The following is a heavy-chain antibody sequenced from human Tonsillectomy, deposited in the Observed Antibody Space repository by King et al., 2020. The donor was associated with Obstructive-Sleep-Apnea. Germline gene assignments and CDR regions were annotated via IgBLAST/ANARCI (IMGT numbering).Heavy chain of an antibody. J-gene: IGHJ4*03. V-gene: IGHV3-15*01. D-gene: IGHD2-2*01. CDR3: XTDGCSSTSCYFX. CDR2: IKSKTDGGTT. Sequence: VQLVQSGGGLVKPGGSLRLSCAASGITFSKAWMNWVRQAPGKGLEWVGRIKSKTDGGTTDYAAPVKGRFTISRDDSKNTLYLQMNSLKTEDTAVYYCXTDGCSSTSCYFXXGQGXXVTVX. CDR1: GITFSKAW.